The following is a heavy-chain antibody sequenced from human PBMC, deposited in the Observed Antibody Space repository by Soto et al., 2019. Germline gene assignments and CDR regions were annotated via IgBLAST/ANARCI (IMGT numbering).Heavy chain of an antibody. V-gene: IGHV3-11*01. CDR1: GFTFSDYY. Sequence: QVQLVESGGGLVKPGGSLRLSCAASGFTFSDYYMSWIRQAPGKGLEWVSYISSSGSTIYYADSVKGRFTISRDNAKNSLSLQMNSLRAEDTAVYYCARTSYDFWSGYSPGYYYYYMDVWGKGTTVTVSS. D-gene: IGHD3-3*01. CDR2: ISSSGSTI. CDR3: ARTSYDFWSGYSPGYYYYYMDV. J-gene: IGHJ6*03.